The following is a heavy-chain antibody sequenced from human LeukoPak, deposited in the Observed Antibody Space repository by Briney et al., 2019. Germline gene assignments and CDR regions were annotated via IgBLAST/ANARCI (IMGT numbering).Heavy chain of an antibody. J-gene: IGHJ4*02. CDR3: ARGPFGEPGDY. V-gene: IGHV7-4-1*02. Sequence: ASVKVSCKASGNTFPSHFMNWVRQAPGQGLEWMGWINTNTGNPTYAQGFTGRFVFSLDTSVSTAYLQISSLKAEDIAVYYCARGPFGEPGDYWGQGTLVTVSS. CDR1: GNTFPSHF. D-gene: IGHD3-10*01. CDR2: INTNTGNP.